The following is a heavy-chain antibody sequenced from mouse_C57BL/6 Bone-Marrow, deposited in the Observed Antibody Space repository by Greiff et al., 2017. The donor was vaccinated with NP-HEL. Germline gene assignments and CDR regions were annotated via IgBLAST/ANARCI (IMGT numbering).Heavy chain of an antibody. CDR2: INYDGSST. J-gene: IGHJ4*01. V-gene: IGHV5-16*01. D-gene: IGHD2-5*01. CDR1: GFTFSDYY. Sequence: EVHLVESEGGLVQPGSSMKLSCTASGFTFSDYYMAWVRQVPEKGLEWVANINYDGSSTYYLDSLKSRFIISRDNAKNILYLQMSSLKSEDTATYYCAREDYSNYDAMDYWGQGTSVTVSS. CDR3: AREDYSNYDAMDY.